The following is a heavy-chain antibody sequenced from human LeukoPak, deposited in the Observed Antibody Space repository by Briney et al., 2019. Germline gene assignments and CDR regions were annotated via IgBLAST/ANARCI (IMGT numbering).Heavy chain of an antibody. CDR2: ISGSSGII. J-gene: IGHJ4*02. CDR1: GFTFNTYT. CDR3: ARGGRDYVWGSYRYFDY. D-gene: IGHD3-16*02. V-gene: IGHV3-48*01. Sequence: GGSLRLSCAASGFTFNTYTMNWVRQAPGKGLEWVSYISGSSGIIDYADSVRGRFTISRDNAKNSLYLQMNSLRAEDTAVYYCARGGRDYVWGSYRYFDYWGQGTLVTVSS.